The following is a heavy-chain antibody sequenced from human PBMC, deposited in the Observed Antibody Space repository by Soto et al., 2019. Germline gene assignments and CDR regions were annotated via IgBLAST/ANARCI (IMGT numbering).Heavy chain of an antibody. J-gene: IGHJ4*02. CDR3: ARDIGSFAYGEGY. Sequence: PSETLSLTCSVSGGSINSYWWSWIRQPAGKGLEGIGRVYSSGTTDYNPSLNSRATMSVETSKNQFSLKLSSVTAADTAVYYCARDIGSFAYGEGYWGQGIQVTVSS. CDR2: VYSSGTT. V-gene: IGHV4-4*07. D-gene: IGHD3-10*01. CDR1: GGSINSYW.